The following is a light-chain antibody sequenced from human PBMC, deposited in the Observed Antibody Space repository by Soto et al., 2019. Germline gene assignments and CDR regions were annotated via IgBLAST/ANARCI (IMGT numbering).Light chain of an antibody. CDR3: QQRSSWPLT. J-gene: IGKJ5*01. CDR2: DAS. Sequence: EIVLTQSPATLSLSPGERATLSCRASQSVSIYLAWYQQQPGQAPRLLIYDASNRATGIPARFSGSGSGTNFTLTISSLEPEDFAVYYCQQRSSWPLTFGQGRRLEMK. V-gene: IGKV3-11*01. CDR1: QSVSIY.